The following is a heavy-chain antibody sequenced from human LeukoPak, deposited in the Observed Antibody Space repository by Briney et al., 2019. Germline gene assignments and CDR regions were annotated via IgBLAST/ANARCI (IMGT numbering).Heavy chain of an antibody. CDR1: GFTFRSYG. V-gene: IGHV3-30*18. Sequence: GGSLRLSCAASGFTFRSYGMHWVRQAPGKGLEWVAVISYDGSNKYYADSVKGRFTISRDNSKNTLYLQMNSLRAEDTAVYFFQEDDGIRDFDWLFDYWGQGTLVTVSS. J-gene: IGHJ4*02. D-gene: IGHD3-9*01. CDR3: QEDDGIRDFDWLFDY. CDR2: ISYDGSNK.